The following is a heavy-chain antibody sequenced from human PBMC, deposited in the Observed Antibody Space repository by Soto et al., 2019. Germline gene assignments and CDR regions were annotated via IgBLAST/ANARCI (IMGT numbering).Heavy chain of an antibody. J-gene: IGHJ6*02. CDR3: ARERLPIRSGYYYYGMDV. V-gene: IGHV1-18*01. CDR2: ISAYSGNT. Sequence: VASVKVSCKTSGYTFTSFGISWVRQAPGQGLEWMGWISAYSGNTNYAQKFQGRVTMTTDTSTSTAYMELRSLRSDDTAVYYCARERLPIRSGYYYYGMDVWGQGTTVTVSS. CDR1: GYTFTSFG. D-gene: IGHD4-17*01.